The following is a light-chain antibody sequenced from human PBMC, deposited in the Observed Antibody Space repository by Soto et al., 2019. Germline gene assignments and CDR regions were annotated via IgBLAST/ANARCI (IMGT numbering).Light chain of an antibody. Sequence: QPVLTQSPSASASLGASVKLTCTLSSGHSSYAIAWHQQQPEKGPRYLMKLNSDGSHSKGDGIPDRFSGSSSGAERYLTISGLQSEDESDYYCHTLGTGIYWVFGGGTKLTVL. J-gene: IGLJ3*02. V-gene: IGLV4-69*01. CDR3: HTLGTGIYWV. CDR1: SGHSSYA. CDR2: LNSDGSH.